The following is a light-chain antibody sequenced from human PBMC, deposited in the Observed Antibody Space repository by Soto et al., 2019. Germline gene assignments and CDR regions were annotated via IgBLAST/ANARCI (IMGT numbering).Light chain of an antibody. CDR2: GAS. CDR3: QQYNNRPLT. V-gene: IGKV3-15*01. Sequence: ETVMTQSPATLSVSTGERAILSCRASQSVSSSLAWYQQKPGQAPRLLIYGASTRATGIPARFSGSGSGTEFTLIISSLQSEDFAGYYCQQYNNRPLTFGGGTKV. J-gene: IGKJ4*01. CDR1: QSVSSS.